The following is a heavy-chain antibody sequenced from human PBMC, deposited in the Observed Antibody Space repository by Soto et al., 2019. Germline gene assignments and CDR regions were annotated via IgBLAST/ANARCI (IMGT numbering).Heavy chain of an antibody. CDR1: GYTFTSYG. CDR2: ISAYNGNT. D-gene: IGHD3-3*01. CDR3: ARDRRDFWRGSLLNYWYFDL. Sequence: QVQLVQSGAEVKKPGASVKVSCKASGYTFTSYGISWVRQAPGQGLEWMGWISAYNGNTNYAQKLQGRVTMTTDTSTSTAYMELRSLRSDDTAVYYCARDRRDFWRGSLLNYWYFDLWGRGTLVTVSS. J-gene: IGHJ2*01. V-gene: IGHV1-18*01.